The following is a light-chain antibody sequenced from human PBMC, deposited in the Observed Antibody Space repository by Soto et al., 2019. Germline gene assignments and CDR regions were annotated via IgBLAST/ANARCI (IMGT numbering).Light chain of an antibody. CDR1: QSISSW. CDR2: NAS. V-gene: IGKV1-5*03. Sequence: DIQMTQSPSTLSASVGDRVTITCRASQSISSWLAWYQQIPGKAPNLLIYNASSLESGAPSRFSGSGSGTGFTLSSSRLQDVDVASYYCVHNCTGFSTFGQGTKVEIK. CDR3: VHNCTGFST. J-gene: IGKJ1*01.